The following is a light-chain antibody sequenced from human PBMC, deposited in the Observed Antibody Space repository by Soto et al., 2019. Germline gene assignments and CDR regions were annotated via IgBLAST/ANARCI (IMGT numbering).Light chain of an antibody. J-gene: IGLJ1*01. CDR3: SSYTGGATLGV. Sequence: QSALTQPASVSGSPGQSITISCTGTSSDVGDFHYVSWYQQHPGKAPKLMIYEVSNRPSGVSNRFSGSKSGNTASLTISGLQAEDEADYYCSSYTGGATLGVFGTGTKVTVL. CDR1: SSDVGDFHY. V-gene: IGLV2-14*01. CDR2: EVS.